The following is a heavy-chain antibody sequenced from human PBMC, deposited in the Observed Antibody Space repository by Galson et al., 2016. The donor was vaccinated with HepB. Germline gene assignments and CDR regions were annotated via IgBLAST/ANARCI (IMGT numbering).Heavy chain of an antibody. D-gene: IGHD2-2*03. Sequence: SETLSLTCSVSGGSISSDNWWSWVRQPPGKGLEWIGEIYHSGSTNYNPSLKSRVTISVDKSKNQFSLKLSSVTAADTAVYYCARDISHGARLDLFDYWGQGTLVTVSS. CDR1: GGSISSDNW. J-gene: IGHJ4*02. CDR3: ARDISHGARLDLFDY. V-gene: IGHV4-4*02. CDR2: IYHSGST.